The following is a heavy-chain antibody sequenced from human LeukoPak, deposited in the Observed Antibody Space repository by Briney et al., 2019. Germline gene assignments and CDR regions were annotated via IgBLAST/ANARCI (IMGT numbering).Heavy chain of an antibody. D-gene: IGHD6-6*01. V-gene: IGHV4-39*01. CDR3: ARRNEYSSSGFDY. CDR2: IYYSGST. J-gene: IGHJ4*02. Sequence: SETLSLTCTVSGGSISSSSYYWGWIRQPPGKGLEWIGSIYYSGSTYYNPSLKSRVTTSVDTSKNQFSLKLSSVTAADTAVYYCARRNEYSSSGFDYWGQGTLVTVSS. CDR1: GGSISSSSYY.